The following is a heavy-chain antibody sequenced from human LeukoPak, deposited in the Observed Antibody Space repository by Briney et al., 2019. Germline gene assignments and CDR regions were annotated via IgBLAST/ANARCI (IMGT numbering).Heavy chain of an antibody. V-gene: IGHV1-18*01. Sequence: GASVKVSCKASGGTFSSYAISWVRQAPGQGLEWMGWISAYNSDTNYAQKLQGRVTMTTDTSTSTAYMELRSLRSDDTAVYYCARDRIQESYYDSSGYSFDYWGQGTLVTVSS. CDR1: GGTFSSYA. J-gene: IGHJ4*02. CDR3: ARDRIQESYYDSSGYSFDY. D-gene: IGHD3-22*01. CDR2: ISAYNSDT.